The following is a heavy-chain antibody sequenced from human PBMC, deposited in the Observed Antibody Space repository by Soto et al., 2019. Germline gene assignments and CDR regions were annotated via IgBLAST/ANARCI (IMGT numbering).Heavy chain of an antibody. V-gene: IGHV1-2*02. Sequence: ASVKVSCKASGYPFTDYNMHWVRQAPGQGLEWMGWINPNSGGTNYVQKFQGRVTMTRDTSISTAYMELSRLRSDDTAVYYCVRVFDPYGHLHLFTVS. CDR3: VRVFDP. J-gene: IGHJ5*02. CDR2: INPNSGGT. CDR1: GYPFTDYN.